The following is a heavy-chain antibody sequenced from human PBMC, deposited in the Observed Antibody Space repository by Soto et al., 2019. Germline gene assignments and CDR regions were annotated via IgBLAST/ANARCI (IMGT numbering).Heavy chain of an antibody. Sequence: SVKVSCKASGGTFSSYAISWVRQAPGQGLEWMGGIIPIFGTANYAQKFQGRVTITADESTSTAYMELSSLRSEDTAVYYCASQIGGRIAVARRFGMDVWGEGTTLTVSS. V-gene: IGHV1-69*13. CDR3: ASQIGGRIAVARRFGMDV. D-gene: IGHD6-19*01. CDR1: GGTFSSYA. J-gene: IGHJ6*04. CDR2: IIPIFGTA.